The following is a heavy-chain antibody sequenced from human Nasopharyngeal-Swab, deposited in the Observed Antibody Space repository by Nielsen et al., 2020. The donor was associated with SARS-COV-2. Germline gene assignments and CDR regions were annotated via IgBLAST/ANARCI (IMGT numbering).Heavy chain of an antibody. CDR1: GASISTYF. CDR3: AREYRHLVGSVPYYYYGMDV. V-gene: IGHV4-4*07. J-gene: IGHJ6*02. CDR2: VYTSGST. Sequence: SETLSLTCSVSGASISTYFWSWIRQPAGKGLEWIGRVYTSGSTNYNPSLKSRVTILVESSKNQFSLKLTSVTAADTAVYYCAREYRHLVGSVPYYYYGMDVWGQGTTVTVFS. D-gene: IGHD6-6*01.